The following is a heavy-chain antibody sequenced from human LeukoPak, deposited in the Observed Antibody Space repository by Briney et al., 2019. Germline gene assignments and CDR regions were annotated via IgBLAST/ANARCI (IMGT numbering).Heavy chain of an antibody. V-gene: IGHV4-4*07. J-gene: IGHJ5*02. CDR3: ARETLNGYFDWSPNWFDP. Sequence: SETLSLTCAVYGGSFSSYYWSWIRQPAGKGLEWIGRIYTSGSTNYNPSLKSRVTMSVDTSKNQFSLKLSSVTAADTAVYYCARETLNGYFDWSPNWFDPWGQGTLVTVSS. CDR1: GGSFSSYY. D-gene: IGHD3-9*01. CDR2: IYTSGST.